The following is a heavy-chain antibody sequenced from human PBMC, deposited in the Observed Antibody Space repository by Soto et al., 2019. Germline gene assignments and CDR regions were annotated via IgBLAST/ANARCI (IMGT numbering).Heavy chain of an antibody. J-gene: IGHJ4*02. CDR2: ISAYNGHT. CDR1: GYTFSNYG. Sequence: QVQLVQSGAEVKKPGASVKVSCKASGYTFSNYGISWVRQXPGEGLEWMGWISAYNGHTKYAQKLQSRVTMTTVTSTSTAYMELWSLRSDDTAVYYCARDSPPVDYWGQGTLVSVSS. CDR3: ARDSPPVDY. V-gene: IGHV1-18*01.